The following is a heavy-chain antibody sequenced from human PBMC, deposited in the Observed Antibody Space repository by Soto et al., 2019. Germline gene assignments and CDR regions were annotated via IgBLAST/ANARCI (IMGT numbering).Heavy chain of an antibody. CDR2: ISNEGSDE. J-gene: IGHJ4*02. CDR1: GLTFRTYG. Sequence: QVQLVESGGGVVQPGRSLRLSCEVSGLTFRTYGMHWVRQAPGKGLEWVAIISNEGSDEKYADSVKGRFTISRDNSKNTVYLQLNSLRIEDTAVYYWAKGCGSGGSCYIIDYWGQVTLVTVSS. V-gene: IGHV3-30*18. D-gene: IGHD2-15*01. CDR3: AKGCGSGGSCYIIDY.